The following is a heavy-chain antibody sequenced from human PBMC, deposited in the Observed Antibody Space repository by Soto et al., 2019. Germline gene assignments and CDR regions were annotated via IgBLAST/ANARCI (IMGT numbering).Heavy chain of an antibody. V-gene: IGHV4-39*01. CDR2: IYYSGST. J-gene: IGHJ5*02. D-gene: IGHD2-15*01. Sequence: QLQLQESGPGLVKPSETLSLTCSVSGGSVSSSSYYWGWIRQTPGKGLEWIGHIYYSGSTYYNPSLKSRVTISVDTSNNQFSLKLSSVTAADTAMYYCATKREYCSGGSCRWFDPWGQGTRVTVSS. CDR3: ATKREYCSGGSCRWFDP. CDR1: GGSVSSSSYY.